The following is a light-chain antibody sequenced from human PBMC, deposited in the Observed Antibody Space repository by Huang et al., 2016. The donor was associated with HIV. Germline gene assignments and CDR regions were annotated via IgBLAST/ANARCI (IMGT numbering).Light chain of an antibody. CDR1: QGVVNH. Sequence: EIVMTQSPGTLSVSPGERATLSCRASQGVVNHVAWYQQKPGQTPRLLIHGASTRATGIPARFSGSASGTEFTLTISSLQTEDFAIYYCQQYNNWPPWTFGQGT. V-gene: IGKV3D-15*01. CDR3: QQYNNWPPWT. CDR2: GAS. J-gene: IGKJ1*01.